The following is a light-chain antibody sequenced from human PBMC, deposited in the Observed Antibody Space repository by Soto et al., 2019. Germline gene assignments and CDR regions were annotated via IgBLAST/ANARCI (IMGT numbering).Light chain of an antibody. Sequence: EIVMTQSPATLSVSPGERATLSCRASQSVSSNLAWYQQKPGQAPRLLIYGASTRATGIPARFSGSGSGTEFTLTISSLQSEDFAVYYCQQYKNWTPGIFTFGPGTKVDIK. CDR3: QQYKNWTPGIFT. J-gene: IGKJ3*01. V-gene: IGKV3-15*01. CDR2: GAS. CDR1: QSVSSN.